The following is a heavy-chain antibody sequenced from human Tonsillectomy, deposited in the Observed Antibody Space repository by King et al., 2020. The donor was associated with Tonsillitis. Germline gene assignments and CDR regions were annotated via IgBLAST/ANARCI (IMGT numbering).Heavy chain of an antibody. CDR1: GFTFSTYA. CDR2: VSANGAGT. J-gene: IGHJ4*02. V-gene: IGHV3-23*04. Sequence: VQLVESGGGLVQPGGSLRLSCAASGFTFSTYAMSWVRQAPGRGREWVSAVSANGAGTHYTDSVKGRFTISRDNSKHTPYLQLDSLRAEDTALYYCAKEMALTRPFDSCGQGTLVTVS. CDR3: AKEMALTRPFDS. D-gene: IGHD5-24*01.